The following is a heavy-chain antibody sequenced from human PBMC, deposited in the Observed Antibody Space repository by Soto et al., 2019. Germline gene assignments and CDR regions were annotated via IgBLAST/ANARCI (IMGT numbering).Heavy chain of an antibody. V-gene: IGHV1-69*02. CDR2: IIPMFGIT. J-gene: IGHJ4*02. CDR3: AAGALTFGGVLNA. D-gene: IGHD3-16*01. Sequence: QVQLVQSGADVKKPGSSVKVSCKASGATFSSSTFTWVRQAPGQGLEWMGRIIPMFGITNSAQKFQGRLGITADESPNTVFMDMRSLRSDDTAIYFCAAGALTFGGVLNAWGQGTLVTVSS. CDR1: GATFSSST.